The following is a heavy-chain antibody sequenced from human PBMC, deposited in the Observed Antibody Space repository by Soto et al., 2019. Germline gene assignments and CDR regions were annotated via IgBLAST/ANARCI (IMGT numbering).Heavy chain of an antibody. J-gene: IGHJ4*02. CDR2: VYFSGST. V-gene: IGHV4-59*01. CDR1: GDSITDFH. Sequence: SETLSLTCTVSGDSITDFHWSWIRQPPGKGLEWIGYVYFSGSTKYNPSFKSRVTMSIDTSKNEFSLRLISVTAADSAAYFCAAYDSEGYFDYWGQGALVTVSS. D-gene: IGHD3-22*01. CDR3: AAYDSEGYFDY.